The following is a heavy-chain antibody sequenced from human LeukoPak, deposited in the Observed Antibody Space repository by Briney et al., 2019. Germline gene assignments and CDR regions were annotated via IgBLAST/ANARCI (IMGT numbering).Heavy chain of an antibody. J-gene: IGHJ4*02. CDR3: ATVDTAMVGRYFDY. Sequence: PSETLSLTCTVSGDSINNYYWNWIRQPPGKGLEWIGYIYYSGTTNYNPSLKSRVTISVDTSKNQFSLKLSSVTAADTAVYYCATVDTAMVGRYFDYWGQGTLVTVSS. V-gene: IGHV4-59*08. D-gene: IGHD5-18*01. CDR2: IYYSGTT. CDR1: GDSINNYY.